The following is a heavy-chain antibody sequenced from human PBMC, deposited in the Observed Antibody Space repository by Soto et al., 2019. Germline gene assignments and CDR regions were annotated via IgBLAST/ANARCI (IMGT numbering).Heavy chain of an antibody. CDR3: TTEEINTVGWEFDY. CDR1: GFTFSNAW. Sequence: EVHLLESGGGLVKPGGSLRLSCAASGFTFSNAWMSWVRQAPGKGLEWVGRIKSKTDGGTADYAAPVKGRFTISRDDSKNTLYLQMNSLKAEDTAMYYCTTEEINTVGWEFDYWGQGTLVTVSS. V-gene: IGHV3-15*01. J-gene: IGHJ4*02. D-gene: IGHD6-19*01. CDR2: IKSKTDGGTA.